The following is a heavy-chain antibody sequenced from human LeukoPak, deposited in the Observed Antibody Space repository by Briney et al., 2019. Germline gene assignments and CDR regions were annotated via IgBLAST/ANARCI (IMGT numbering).Heavy chain of an antibody. J-gene: IGHJ5*02. CDR1: GGSISSYY. D-gene: IGHD3-22*01. CDR3: ARDSSGLNWFDP. Sequence: SETLSLTCTVSGGSISSYYWSWIRQPPGKGLEWIGYIYYSGSTNYNPSLKSRVTISVDTSKNQFSLKLSSVTAADTAVYYCARDSSGLNWFDPWGQGTLVTVSS. V-gene: IGHV4-59*01. CDR2: IYYSGST.